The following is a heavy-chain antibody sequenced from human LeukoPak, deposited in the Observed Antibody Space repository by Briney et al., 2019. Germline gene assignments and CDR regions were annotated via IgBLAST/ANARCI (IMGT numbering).Heavy chain of an antibody. CDR2: FDPEDGET. CDR3: ATSSGDFWSGPSYYYYYMDV. Sequence: ASVKVSCKVSGYTLTELSMHWVRQAPGKGLEWMGGFDPEDGETIYAQKFQGRVTMTEDTSTDTAYMELSSLRSEDTAVYYCATSSGDFWSGPSYYYYYMDVWGKGTTVTVSS. V-gene: IGHV1-24*01. CDR1: GYTLTELS. D-gene: IGHD3-3*01. J-gene: IGHJ6*03.